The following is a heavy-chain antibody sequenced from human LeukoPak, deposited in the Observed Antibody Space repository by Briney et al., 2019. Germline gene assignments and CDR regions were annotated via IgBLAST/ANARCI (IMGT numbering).Heavy chain of an antibody. D-gene: IGHD5-18*01. CDR3: ARDRGGYSI. CDR2: ISKDAKSN. CDR1: GFTFSSYG. Sequence: GGSLRLSCATSGFTFSSYGMHWVRQVPGKGLEWVAVISKDAKSNYHVDSVKGRFTISRDNSKNTLYLQMNSLRVEDTAVYYCARDRGGYSIWGQGTLVTVSS. V-gene: IGHV3-30*03. J-gene: IGHJ4*02.